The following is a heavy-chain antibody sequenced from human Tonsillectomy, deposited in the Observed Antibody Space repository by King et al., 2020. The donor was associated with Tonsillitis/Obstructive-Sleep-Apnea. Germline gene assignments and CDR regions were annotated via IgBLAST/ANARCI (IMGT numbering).Heavy chain of an antibody. D-gene: IGHD3-3*01. CDR2: IHWDDDK. CDR1: GFSLSTSGVG. V-gene: IGHV2-5*02. J-gene: IGHJ5*02. Sequence: TLKESGPTLVKPTQTLTLTCTFSGFSLSTSGVGVGWIRQPPGKALEWLALIHWDDDKRYSPSLKSRLTITKDTSKNQVLLTMTNMDPVDTATYYCAHTHYDFFASSTKTPNWFDPWGQGTLVTVSS. CDR3: AHTHYDFFASSTKTPNWFDP.